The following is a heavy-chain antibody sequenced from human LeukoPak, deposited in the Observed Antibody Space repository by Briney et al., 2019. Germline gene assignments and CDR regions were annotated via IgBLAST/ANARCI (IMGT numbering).Heavy chain of an antibody. J-gene: IGHJ4*02. V-gene: IGHV3-21*01. Sequence: GGSLRLSCAASGFTFSSYSMNWVRQAPGKGPEWVSSISSSSSYIYYADSVKGRFTISRDNAKNSLYLQMNSLRAEDTAVYYCARVQQFPYYYDSSVGFDSWGQGTLVTVSS. CDR2: ISSSSSYI. CDR1: GFTFSSYS. D-gene: IGHD3-22*01. CDR3: ARVQQFPYYYDSSVGFDS.